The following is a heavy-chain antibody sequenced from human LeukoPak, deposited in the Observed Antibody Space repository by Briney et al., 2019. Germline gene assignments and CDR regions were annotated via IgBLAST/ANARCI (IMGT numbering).Heavy chain of an antibody. J-gene: IGHJ4*02. Sequence: PGRSLRLSCAASGFTLSSYAMHWVRQAPGKGLEWVAVISYDGSNKYYADSVKGRFTISRDNSKNTLYLQMNSLRAEDTAVYYCARGYDFWSGKGDYWGQGTLVTVSS. V-gene: IGHV3-30-3*01. CDR3: ARGYDFWSGKGDY. CDR2: ISYDGSNK. D-gene: IGHD3-3*01. CDR1: GFTLSSYA.